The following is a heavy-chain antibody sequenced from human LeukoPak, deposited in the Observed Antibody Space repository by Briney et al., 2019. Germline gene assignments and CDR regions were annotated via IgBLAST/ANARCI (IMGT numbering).Heavy chain of an antibody. CDR1: GGTFSSYA. Sequence: SVKVSCKDSGGTFSSYAISWVRQAPGQGLEWMGGIIPIFGTANYAQKFQGRVTITADESTSTAYMELSSLRAEDTAVYYCARGTTGARDRFDYWGQGTLVTVSS. D-gene: IGHD1-26*01. CDR2: IIPIFGTA. J-gene: IGHJ4*02. CDR3: ARGTTGARDRFDY. V-gene: IGHV1-69*13.